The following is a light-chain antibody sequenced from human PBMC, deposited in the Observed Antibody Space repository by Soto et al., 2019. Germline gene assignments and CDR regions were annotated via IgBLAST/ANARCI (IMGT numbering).Light chain of an antibody. Sequence: EIVLTQSPGTLSLSPGERATLSCRASQSVSSSYLAWYQQKPGQAPRLLIYGASSRATGIPDRFSGSGSGTDFNLTISRLEPEDFEVYYCQQYGSSPGVTFGPGTKVDIK. V-gene: IGKV3-20*01. CDR1: QSVSSSY. CDR2: GAS. J-gene: IGKJ3*01. CDR3: QQYGSSPGVT.